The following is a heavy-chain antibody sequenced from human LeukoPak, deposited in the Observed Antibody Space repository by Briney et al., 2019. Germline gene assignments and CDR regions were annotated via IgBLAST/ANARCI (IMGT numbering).Heavy chain of an antibody. Sequence: SGGSLRLSCAASGFTFSSYSMNWVRQAPGKGLEWVSSISSSSSYIYYADSVKGRFTISRDNAKNSLYLQMNSLRAEDTAVYYCARNPTRRDGYNFDYWGQGTLVTVSS. CDR1: GFTFSSYS. V-gene: IGHV3-21*01. J-gene: IGHJ4*02. D-gene: IGHD5-24*01. CDR2: ISSSSSYI. CDR3: ARNPTRRDGYNFDY.